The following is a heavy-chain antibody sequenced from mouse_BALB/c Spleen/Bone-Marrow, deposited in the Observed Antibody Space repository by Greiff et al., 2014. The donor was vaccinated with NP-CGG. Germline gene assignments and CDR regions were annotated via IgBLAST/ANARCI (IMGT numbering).Heavy chain of an antibody. CDR3: ARRGGFYAMDY. CDR2: ISTSYGDA. J-gene: IGHJ4*01. V-gene: IGHV1S137*01. Sequence: QVQLQQSXAELVRPGVSVKISCKGSGYTFTDYAMHWVKQSHEKSLEWIGVISTSYGDASYNQKFKGKATMTVDKSSSTAYLEXXXLTSEDSAIYYGARRGGFYAMDYWGQGTSVTVSS. CDR1: GYTFTDYA.